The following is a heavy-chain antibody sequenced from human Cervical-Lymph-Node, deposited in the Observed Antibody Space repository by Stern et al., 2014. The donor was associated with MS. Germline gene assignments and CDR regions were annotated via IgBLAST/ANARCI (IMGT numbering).Heavy chain of an antibody. CDR2: IYPEASDT. CDR1: GYSFSNFW. Sequence: VQLVQSGAEVKKPGESLKISCKTSGYSFSNFWIGWGRQKPGKGLELMGIIYPEASDTTYSPSFQGHVTISADESISTAYLQWRSLKASDTAMYYCVRRRDSDSYDTFDIWGQGTMLIVSS. V-gene: IGHV5-51*01. J-gene: IGHJ3*02. D-gene: IGHD3-22*01. CDR3: VRRRDSDSYDTFDI.